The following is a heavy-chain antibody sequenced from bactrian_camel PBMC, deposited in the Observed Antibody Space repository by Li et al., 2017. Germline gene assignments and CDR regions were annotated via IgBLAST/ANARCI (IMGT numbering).Heavy chain of an antibody. CDR1: GDIYSSYC. CDR2: IYTAMKST. D-gene: IGHD2*01. J-gene: IGHJ4*01. Sequence: HVQLVESGGGSAQAGESLTLSCAASGDIYSSYCMGWFRQAPGKQREWVATIYTAMKSTYHADSVKGRFTISQDNAKNTVYLQMNSLKPDDSGMNYCAAAASSPWCRIAISGSDFSYWGQETQVTVS. CDR3: AAAASSPWCRIAISGSDFSY. V-gene: IGHV3-2*01.